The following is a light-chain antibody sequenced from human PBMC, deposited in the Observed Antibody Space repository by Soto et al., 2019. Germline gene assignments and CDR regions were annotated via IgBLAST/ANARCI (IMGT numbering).Light chain of an antibody. Sequence: DIQMTQSPSTLSASVGDRVTITCRASQSISSWLAWYQQKPGKAPTLLIYKASSLESGVPSRFSGSGSGTEFTLTISSLQPDDFATYYCQQYNSLWTFDQGTKVEIK. CDR1: QSISSW. V-gene: IGKV1-5*03. CDR2: KAS. CDR3: QQYNSLWT. J-gene: IGKJ1*01.